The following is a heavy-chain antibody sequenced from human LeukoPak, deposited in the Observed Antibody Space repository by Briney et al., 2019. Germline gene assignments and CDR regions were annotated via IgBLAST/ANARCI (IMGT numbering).Heavy chain of an antibody. J-gene: IGHJ4*02. CDR1: GGSISSSGYY. CDR2: VYYTGST. CDR3: ARHRGRYYDSGSYYFFAY. Sequence: SETLSLTCTVSGGSISSSGYYWGWIRQPPGKGLEWVGSVYYTGSTFYNPSLKSRVTTSVDTSKNHFSLNLSSVTAADTAVYYCARHRGRYYDSGSYYFFAYWGQGTLVTVS. D-gene: IGHD3-10*01. V-gene: IGHV4-39*02.